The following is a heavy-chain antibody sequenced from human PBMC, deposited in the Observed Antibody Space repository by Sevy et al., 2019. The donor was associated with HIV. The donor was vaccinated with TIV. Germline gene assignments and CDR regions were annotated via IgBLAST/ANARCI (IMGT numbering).Heavy chain of an antibody. Sequence: ASVKVSCKTSGYTFNSYSITWVRQAPGQGLEWMGWVSPHNADRNVAQRFQGRVTLTTDTSTVTAYMELRSLRSDDTALYYCAKSRGSCGFLHWGPGTMVTVSS. CDR2: VSPHNADR. CDR3: AKSRGSCGFLH. V-gene: IGHV1-18*01. CDR1: GYTFNSYS. D-gene: IGHD1-26*01. J-gene: IGHJ4*02.